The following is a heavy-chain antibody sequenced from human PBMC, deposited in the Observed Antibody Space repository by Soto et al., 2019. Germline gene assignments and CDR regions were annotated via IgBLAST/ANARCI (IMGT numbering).Heavy chain of an antibody. J-gene: IGHJ4*02. CDR1: GFTFITYA. CDR3: AKVPYDILTGLDY. CDR2: ISGSGGST. D-gene: IGHD3-9*01. Sequence: WGSLRLSCAASGFTFITYAMTCFRHSPGKGLEWVSAISGSGGSTYYADSVKGRFTISRDNSKNTLYLQMNSLRAEDTAVYYCAKVPYDILTGLDYWGQGTLVTVSS. V-gene: IGHV3-23*01.